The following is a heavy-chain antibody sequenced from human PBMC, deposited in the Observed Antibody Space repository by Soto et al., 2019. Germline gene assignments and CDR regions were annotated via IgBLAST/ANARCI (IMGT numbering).Heavy chain of an antibody. CDR1: GYTFTSYG. V-gene: IGHV1-18*01. D-gene: IGHD2-2*01. J-gene: IGHJ4*02. CDR3: ARVGRVPPDLVVPAALDY. CDR2: ISAYNGNT. Sequence: QVQLVQSGAEVKKPGASVKVSCKASGYTFTSYGISWVRQAPGQGLEWMGWISAYNGNTNYAQKLQGRVTMTTDTSTSTAYMELRSLRSDDTAVYYCARVGRVPPDLVVPAALDYWGQGTLVTVSS.